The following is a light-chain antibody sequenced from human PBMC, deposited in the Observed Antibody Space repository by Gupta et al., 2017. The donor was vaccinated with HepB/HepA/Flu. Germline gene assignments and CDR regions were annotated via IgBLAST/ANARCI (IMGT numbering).Light chain of an antibody. CDR3: QHSYRTPQA. Sequence: DIQLTQSPSSLSASVGDRVTITCRASQSISTYLNWYRQRPGRAPQLLIYTSSNLQSGVPSRFSGSESGTDFTLTISSLQPEDFGTYYCQHSYRTPQAFGPGTKVDIK. V-gene: IGKV1-39*01. CDR2: TSS. CDR1: QSISTY. J-gene: IGKJ3*01.